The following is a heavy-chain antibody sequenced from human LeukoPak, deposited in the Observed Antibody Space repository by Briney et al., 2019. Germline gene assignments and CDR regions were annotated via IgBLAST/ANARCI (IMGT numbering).Heavy chain of an antibody. CDR1: GFTFSSYA. D-gene: IGHD3-10*01. J-gene: IGHJ3*02. CDR3: ARGWFGELFLDI. CDR2: IYSGGST. Sequence: GGSLRLSCAASGFTFSSYAMSWVRQAPGKGLEWVSVIYSGGSTYYADSVKGRFTISRDNSKNTLYLQMNSLRAEDTAVYYCARGWFGELFLDIWGQGTMVTVSS. V-gene: IGHV3-53*01.